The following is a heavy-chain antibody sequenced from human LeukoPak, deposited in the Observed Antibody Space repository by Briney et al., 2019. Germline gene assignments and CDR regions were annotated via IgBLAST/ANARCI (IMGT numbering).Heavy chain of an antibody. CDR2: ISGSGSTT. CDR1: GFTFSSYA. J-gene: IGHJ4*02. CDR3: AKHYSGNSLREDC. Sequence: PGGSLRHSCAASGFTFSSYAMSWVRQAPGRGLEWVSTISGSGSTTYYADSVKGRFTISRDNSKNTLYLQMHSLRAEDTAVYYCAKHYSGNSLREDCSGQGTLVTVSS. V-gene: IGHV3-23*01. D-gene: IGHD1-26*01.